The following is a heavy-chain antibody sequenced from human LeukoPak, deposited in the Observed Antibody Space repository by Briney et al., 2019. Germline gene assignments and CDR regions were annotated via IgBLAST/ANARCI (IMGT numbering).Heavy chain of an antibody. CDR1: GGSFSGYY. CDR2: INHSGST. D-gene: IGHD2-2*01. Sequence: SETLSLTCAAYGGSFSGYYWSWIRQPPGKGLEWIGEINHSGSTNYNPSLKSRVTISVDTSKNQFSLKLSSVTAADTAVYYCASRSSSTSCSDYWGQGTLVTVSS. J-gene: IGHJ4*02. CDR3: ASRSSSTSCSDY. V-gene: IGHV4-34*01.